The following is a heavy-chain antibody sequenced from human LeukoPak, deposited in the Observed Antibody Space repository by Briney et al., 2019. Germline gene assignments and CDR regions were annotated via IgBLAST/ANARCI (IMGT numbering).Heavy chain of an antibody. CDR3: ARRDDTAMAGYYYYGMDV. CDR1: GFTFSSYA. D-gene: IGHD5-18*01. CDR2: ISYDGSNK. J-gene: IGHJ6*02. V-gene: IGHV3-30-3*01. Sequence: GRPLRLSCAASGFTFSSYAMHWVRQAPGKGLEWVAVISYDGSNKYYADSVKGRFTISRDNSKSTLYLQMNSLRAEDTAVYYCARRDDTAMAGYYYYGMDVWGQGTTVTVSS.